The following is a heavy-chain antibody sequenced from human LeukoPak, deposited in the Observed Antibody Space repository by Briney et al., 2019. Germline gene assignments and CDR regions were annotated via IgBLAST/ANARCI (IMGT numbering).Heavy chain of an antibody. Sequence: PGGSLRLSCAASGFTFSSYEMNSVRQAPGKGLEWVSYIISSGSTIYYADSVKGRFTISRDNAKNSLYLQMNSLRAEATAVYYCASTVDTAMVPYFDYWGQGTLVTVSS. CDR1: GFTFSSYE. D-gene: IGHD5-18*01. CDR2: IISSGSTI. CDR3: ASTVDTAMVPYFDY. V-gene: IGHV3-48*03. J-gene: IGHJ4*02.